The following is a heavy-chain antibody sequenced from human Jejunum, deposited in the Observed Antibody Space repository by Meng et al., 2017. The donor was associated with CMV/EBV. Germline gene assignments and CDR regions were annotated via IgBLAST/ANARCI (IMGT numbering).Heavy chain of an antibody. D-gene: IGHD3-3*01. CDR2: ISGSGGAT. CDR3: ATKNFWSGYYGDGFDI. Sequence: TFSSFGMSWVRQAPGKGLEWVSGISGSGGATYHADSVKGRFTISRDTSKNTLYLQMNSLRAEDTAVYYCATKNFWSGYYGDGFDIWGQGTMVTVSS. CDR1: TFSSFG. J-gene: IGHJ3*02. V-gene: IGHV3-23*01.